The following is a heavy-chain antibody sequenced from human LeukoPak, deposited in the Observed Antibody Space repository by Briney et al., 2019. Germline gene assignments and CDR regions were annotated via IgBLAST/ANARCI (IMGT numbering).Heavy chain of an antibody. CDR1: GGSISSYY. CDR2: IYYSGST. D-gene: IGHD2-2*01. V-gene: IGHV4-59*01. Sequence: PSETLSLTCTVSGGSISSYYWSWIRQPPGKGLEWIGYIYYSGSTNYNPSLKSRVTISVDTSKNQFSLKLSSVTAADTAVYYCARGMKGPAAMNNWFDPWGQGTLVTVSS. CDR3: ARGMKGPAAMNNWFDP. J-gene: IGHJ5*02.